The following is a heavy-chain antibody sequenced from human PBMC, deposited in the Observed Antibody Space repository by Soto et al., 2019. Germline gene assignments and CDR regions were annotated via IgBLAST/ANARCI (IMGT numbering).Heavy chain of an antibody. V-gene: IGHV3-48*04. CDR1: GFTFSSYA. Sequence: GGSLSLSCAASGFTFSSYAMSWVRQAPGKGLEWVSYISSSGSTIYYADSVKGRFTISRDNAKNSLYLQMNSLRAEDTAVYYCARDWRGYSGYDLENWGQGTLVTVSS. D-gene: IGHD5-12*01. CDR3: ARDWRGYSGYDLEN. CDR2: ISSSGSTI. J-gene: IGHJ4*02.